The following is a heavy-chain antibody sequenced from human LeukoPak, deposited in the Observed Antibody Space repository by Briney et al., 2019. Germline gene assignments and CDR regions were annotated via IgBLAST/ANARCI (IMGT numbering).Heavy chain of an antibody. CDR2: INDSGST. CDR1: GGPFSGYY. CDR3: ARAPDIVVVPAARSDAFDI. V-gene: IGHV4-34*01. J-gene: IGHJ3*02. Sequence: PSETLSLTCAVYGGPFSGYYWNWIRQPPGKGLEWIGEINDSGSTNYNPSLKSRVTISVDTSKNQFSLKLSSVTAADTAVYYCARAPDIVVVPAARSDAFDIWGQGTMVTVSS. D-gene: IGHD2-2*01.